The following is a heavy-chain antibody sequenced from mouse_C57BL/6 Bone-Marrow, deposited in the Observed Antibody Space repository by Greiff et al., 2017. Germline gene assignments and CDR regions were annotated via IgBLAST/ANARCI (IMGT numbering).Heavy chain of an antibody. CDR3: ARSKNWDSWFAY. J-gene: IGHJ3*01. CDR1: GYAFTNYL. D-gene: IGHD4-1*01. CDR2: INPGSGGT. V-gene: IGHV1-54*01. Sequence: QVQLQQSGAELVRPGTSVKVSCKASGYAFTNYLIAWVKQRPGQGLEWIGVINPGSGGTNYNEKFKGKATLTADKSSSTAYMQLSSLTSEDSAVYFGARSKNWDSWFAYWGQGTLVTVSA.